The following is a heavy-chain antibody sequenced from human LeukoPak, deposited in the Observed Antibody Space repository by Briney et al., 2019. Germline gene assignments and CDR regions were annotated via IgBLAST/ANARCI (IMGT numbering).Heavy chain of an antibody. Sequence: GGSLRLSCAASGFTFSSYEMNWVRQAPGKGLEWVSYISSSGSTIYYADSVKGRFTISRDNAENSLYLQMNSLRAEDTAVYYCARSTYYYDSSGFNYAAFDIWGQGTMVTVSS. CDR3: ARSTYYYDSSGFNYAAFDI. J-gene: IGHJ3*02. V-gene: IGHV3-48*03. CDR2: ISSSGSTI. CDR1: GFTFSSYE. D-gene: IGHD3-22*01.